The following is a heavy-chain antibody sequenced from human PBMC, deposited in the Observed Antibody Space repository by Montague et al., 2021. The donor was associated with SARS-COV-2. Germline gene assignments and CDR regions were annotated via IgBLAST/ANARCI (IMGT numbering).Heavy chain of an antibody. CDR2: INHSGST. CDR1: GGSFSGYY. D-gene: IGHD6-19*01. J-gene: IGHJ4*02. CDR3: ARGSRQWLVRPPHYYYFDY. V-gene: IGHV4-34*01. Sequence: SETLSLTCAVYGGSFSGYYWSWIRQPPGKGLEWIGEINHSGSTNYNPSLKSRVTISVVTSKNQFSLKLSSVTAADTAVYYCARGSRQWLVRPPHYYYFDYWGQGTLVTVSS.